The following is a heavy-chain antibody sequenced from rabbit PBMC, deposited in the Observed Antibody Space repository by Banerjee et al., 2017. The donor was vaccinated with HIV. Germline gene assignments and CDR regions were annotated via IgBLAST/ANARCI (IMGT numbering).Heavy chain of an antibody. D-gene: IGHD6-1*01. CDR3: ARDYYNYAYGGYAYAGFNL. Sequence: QSLEESGGGLVQPEGSLTLTCKASGFDLSSYYYMCWVRQAPGKGLEWIGCIYAGSGSTYYATWAKGRFTISKTSSTTVTLQMTSLTAADTATYFCARDYYNYAYGGYAYAGFNLWGQGTLVTVS. J-gene: IGHJ4*01. CDR1: GFDLSSYYY. V-gene: IGHV1S40*01. CDR2: IYAGSGST.